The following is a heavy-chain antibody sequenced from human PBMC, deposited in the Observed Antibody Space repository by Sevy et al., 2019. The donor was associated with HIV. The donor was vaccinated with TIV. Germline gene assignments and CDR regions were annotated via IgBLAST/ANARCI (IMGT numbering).Heavy chain of an antibody. Sequence: GGSLRLSCAASVFTFSSYAMHWVRQAPGKGLEWVAVISYDGSNKYYADSVKGRFTISRDNSKNTLYLQMNSLRAEDTAVYYCARDVGYCSGGSCRYYSYGMDVWGQGTTVTVSS. CDR3: ARDVGYCSGGSCRYYSYGMDV. J-gene: IGHJ6*02. CDR1: VFTFSSYA. D-gene: IGHD2-15*01. V-gene: IGHV3-30-3*01. CDR2: ISYDGSNK.